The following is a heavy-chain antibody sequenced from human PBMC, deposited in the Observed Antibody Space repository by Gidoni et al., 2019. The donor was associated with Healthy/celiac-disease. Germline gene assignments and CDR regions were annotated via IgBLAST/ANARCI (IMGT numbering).Heavy chain of an antibody. Sequence: VQLVESGGGMVKPGGSLRLSCAASGFTFSSYIMNWVRQAPGKGLEWVSSISSSSSYIYYADSVKGRFTISRDNAKNSLYLQMNSLRAEDTAVYYCARVYYDSSGYYSFFDYWGQGTLVTVSS. CDR1: GFTFSSYI. CDR3: ARVYYDSSGYYSFFDY. J-gene: IGHJ4*02. CDR2: ISSSSSYI. D-gene: IGHD3-22*01. V-gene: IGHV3-21*01.